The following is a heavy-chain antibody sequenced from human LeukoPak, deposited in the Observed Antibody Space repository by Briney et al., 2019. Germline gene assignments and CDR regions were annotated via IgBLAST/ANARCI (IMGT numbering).Heavy chain of an antibody. J-gene: IGHJ4*02. CDR2: FDPEDGET. Sequence: ASVKVSCKVSGYTLTELSMYWVRQAPGKGLERMGGFDPEDGETIYAQKFQGRVTLTEDTSTDTAYMELSSLRSEDTAVYYCATGYRGYSCHYWGQGTLVTVSS. CDR1: GYTLTELS. V-gene: IGHV1-24*01. D-gene: IGHD5-18*01. CDR3: ATGYRGYSCHY.